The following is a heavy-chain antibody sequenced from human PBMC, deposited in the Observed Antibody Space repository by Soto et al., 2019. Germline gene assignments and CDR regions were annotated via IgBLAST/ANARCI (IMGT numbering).Heavy chain of an antibody. Sequence: QVQLQESGPGLVKPSQTLSLTCTVSGGSVSSGGYYWNWIRQYPGKGLEWIGYIYYSGSTSYNPSVKSRVTISVDTSKNQFSLRLTSVTAADTAIYYCARGGPVTTFRFREYPNSPFDYWGQGTLVTVSS. CDR1: GGSVSSGGYY. D-gene: IGHD4-17*01. J-gene: IGHJ4*02. CDR3: ARGGPVTTFRFREYPNSPFDY. CDR2: IYYSGST. V-gene: IGHV4-31*03.